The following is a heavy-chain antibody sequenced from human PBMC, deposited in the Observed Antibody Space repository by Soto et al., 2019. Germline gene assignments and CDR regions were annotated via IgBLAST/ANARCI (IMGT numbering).Heavy chain of an antibody. D-gene: IGHD3-22*01. J-gene: IGHJ6*03. CDR1: GGSISSHY. Sequence: SETLSLTCTVSGGSISSHYCSWIRQPPGKGQEWIGYIYSSGSTNYNPSLKSRVTISVDTSKNHYPLNLNSVTAADTAVYFCARHDSSLTYYYYYYMDVWGKGTTVTVSS. V-gene: IGHV4-59*08. CDR3: ARHDSSLTYYYYYYMDV. CDR2: IYSSGST.